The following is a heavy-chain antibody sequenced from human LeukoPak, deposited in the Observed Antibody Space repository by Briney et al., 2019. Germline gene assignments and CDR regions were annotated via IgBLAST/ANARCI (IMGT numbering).Heavy chain of an antibody. V-gene: IGHV4-4*07. Sequence: SETLSLTCAVSGGSMNNYHWSWIRQPAGKGLEWIGQIHTSGTTNYYPPLKSRVTISIHTPESQLSLTIRSVTAADTAVYYCARRDISSGRSFDHWGQGTLVTVSS. CDR1: GGSMNNYH. J-gene: IGHJ4*02. D-gene: IGHD6-19*01. CDR2: IHTSGTT. CDR3: ARRDISSGRSFDH.